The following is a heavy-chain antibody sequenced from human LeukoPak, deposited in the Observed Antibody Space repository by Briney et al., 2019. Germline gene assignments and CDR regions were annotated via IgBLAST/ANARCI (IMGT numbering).Heavy chain of an antibody. V-gene: IGHV3-30*02. CDR2: IRNGGTNK. Sequence: GGSLRLYCAASGFTFCSYGMHWHRQALGKGLEGVAFIRNGGTNKYYADSVKGRFTISRDNSKNTLYLQMNSLRAEDTAVYYCAKDPTSGCSGGSCYFEYYFDYWGQGTLVTVSS. CDR3: AKDPTSGCSGGSCYFEYYFDY. D-gene: IGHD2-15*01. CDR1: GFTFCSYG. J-gene: IGHJ4*02.